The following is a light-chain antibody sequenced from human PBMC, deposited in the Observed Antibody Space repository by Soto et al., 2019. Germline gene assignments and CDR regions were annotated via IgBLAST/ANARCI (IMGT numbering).Light chain of an antibody. V-gene: IGLV1-44*01. Sequence: QSVLTQAPSASGTPGQRVTISCSGSSSNSGSNTVTWYQQVPGTAPKLLIYSNDQRPSGVPDRFSGSKSGTSASLAIAGLQSEDEADYYCAAWDDSLNGWVFGGGTKLTVL. CDR1: SSNSGSNT. J-gene: IGLJ3*02. CDR2: SND. CDR3: AAWDDSLNGWV.